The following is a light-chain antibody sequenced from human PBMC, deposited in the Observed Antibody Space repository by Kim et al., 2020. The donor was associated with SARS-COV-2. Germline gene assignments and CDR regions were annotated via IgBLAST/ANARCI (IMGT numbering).Light chain of an antibody. CDR3: QQYNNWALT. CDR2: GAS. V-gene: IGKV3-15*01. Sequence: EIVMTQSPATLSVSPGERATLSCRASQSVSSNLAWYQQKLGQAPRLLIYGASTRATGIPARFSGSGSGTEFTLTISSLQSEDFAVYYCQQYNNWALTFGGGTKVDIK. CDR1: QSVSSN. J-gene: IGKJ4*01.